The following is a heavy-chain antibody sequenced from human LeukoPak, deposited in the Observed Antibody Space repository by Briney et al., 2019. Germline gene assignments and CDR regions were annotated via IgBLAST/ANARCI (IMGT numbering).Heavy chain of an antibody. CDR1: AFTFSSYA. CDR3: ATARGGY. D-gene: IGHD2-15*01. V-gene: IGHV3-23*01. Sequence: GSLRLSCAASAFTFSSYAMSWVRQAPGKGLEWVSGTSTSGGSTYYADSVKGRFTISRDNSKNTLSLQMTSLRAEDTAVYYCATARGGYWGQGTLVTVSS. J-gene: IGHJ4*02. CDR2: TSTSGGST.